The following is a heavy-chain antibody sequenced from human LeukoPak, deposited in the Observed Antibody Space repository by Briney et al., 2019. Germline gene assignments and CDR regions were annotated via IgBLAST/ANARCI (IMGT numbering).Heavy chain of an antibody. D-gene: IGHD5-24*01. CDR3: TRVGYIDEGIDY. V-gene: IGHV3-7*04. Sequence: TGGSLRLSCVAFGFPFSSYWMTWVRQAPGKGLEWVANIKQDGSKKSYVDSVKGRFTISRDNAKNSLYLQMNSLRAEDTAIYYCTRVGYIDEGIDYWGQGTLVTVSS. J-gene: IGHJ4*02. CDR2: IKQDGSKK. CDR1: GFPFSSYW.